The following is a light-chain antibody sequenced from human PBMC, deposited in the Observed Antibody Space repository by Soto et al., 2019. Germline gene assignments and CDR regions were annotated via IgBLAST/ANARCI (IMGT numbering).Light chain of an antibody. J-gene: IGLJ2*01. CDR3: SSYTAISSLDIV. V-gene: IGLV2-14*01. CDR2: EVN. Sequence: QSALTQPRSVSGSPGQSVTIPCTGTSSDVGGYNYVSWYQQLPGNAPKLIIYEVNHRPSGVSNRFSGSKSGSTASLTISRLQGEDEAHYYCSSYTAISSLDIVFGGGTKLTVL. CDR1: SSDVGGYNY.